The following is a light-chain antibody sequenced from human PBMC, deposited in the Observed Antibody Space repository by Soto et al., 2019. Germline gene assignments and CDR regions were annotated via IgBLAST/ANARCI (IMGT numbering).Light chain of an antibody. Sequence: EIVLTQSPGTLSLSPGERATLSCRASQSVSSSYLAWYQQKPGQAPRLLIYGASSMATGIPDRFTGSGSGTAFTLTISRLEPEDFAVYYCQHYGTSPLTFGGGTKVEIK. V-gene: IGKV3-20*01. J-gene: IGKJ4*01. CDR1: QSVSSSY. CDR2: GAS. CDR3: QHYGTSPLT.